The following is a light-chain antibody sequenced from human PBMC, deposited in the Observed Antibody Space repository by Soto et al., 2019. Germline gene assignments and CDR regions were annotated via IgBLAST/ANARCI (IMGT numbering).Light chain of an antibody. V-gene: IGKV1-39*01. CDR1: QTIGDY. J-gene: IGKJ4*01. CDR2: AAS. Sequence: DISMTQSPSSLSASIGDRVTITCRASQTIGDYLNWYQQKPGKAPKLLIYAASILQSGVPSRFSGSGSGTDFTLTISSLQPEDFASYSCQQSFDTPLTFGGGTKVDIK. CDR3: QQSFDTPLT.